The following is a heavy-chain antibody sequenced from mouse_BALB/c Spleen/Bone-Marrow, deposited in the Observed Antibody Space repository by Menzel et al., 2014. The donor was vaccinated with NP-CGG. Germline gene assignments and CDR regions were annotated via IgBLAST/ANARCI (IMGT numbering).Heavy chain of an antibody. CDR3: ARLYYYGYFAY. CDR2: INPGSSTI. D-gene: IGHD1-1*01. J-gene: IGHJ3*01. V-gene: IGHV4-1*02. CDR1: GFDFSGYW. Sequence: EVKLQESGGGLVQPGGSLKLSCAASGFDFSGYWMSWVRQAPGKGLEWIGEINPGSSTINYTPSLKDKFIISRDNAKNTLYLQMSKVRSEDTALYYCARLYYYGYFAYWGQGTLVTVSA.